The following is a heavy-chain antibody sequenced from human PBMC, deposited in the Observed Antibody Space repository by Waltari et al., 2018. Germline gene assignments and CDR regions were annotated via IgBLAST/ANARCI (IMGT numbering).Heavy chain of an antibody. J-gene: IGHJ1*01. CDR1: GAPFSDYF. V-gene: IGHV4-34*01. CDR2: INHSGLN. Sequence: QVRLQQWGAGLLKPSETLSLTCAVYGAPFSDYFWTWIRQPPGKGSEWIGEINHSGLNNYNPSLKGRATISVDTSTNQFSLSLNSVTVADTAVYYCATGVRAAWELLGFWSQGTLVSISS. CDR3: ATGVRAAWELLGF. D-gene: IGHD1-26*01.